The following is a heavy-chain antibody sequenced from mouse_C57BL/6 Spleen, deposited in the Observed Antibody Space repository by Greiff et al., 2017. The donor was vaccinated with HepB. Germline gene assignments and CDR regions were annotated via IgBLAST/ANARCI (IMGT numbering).Heavy chain of an antibody. D-gene: IGHD1-1*01. CDR2: INPNNGGT. Sequence: EVQLQQSGPELVKPGASVKISCKASGYTFTDYYMNWVKQSHGKSLEWIGDINPNNGGTSYNQKFKGKATLTVDKSSSTAYMELRSLTSEDSAVYYCAALRYDWYFDVWGTGTTVTVSS. CDR3: AALRYDWYFDV. J-gene: IGHJ1*03. V-gene: IGHV1-26*01. CDR1: GYTFTDYY.